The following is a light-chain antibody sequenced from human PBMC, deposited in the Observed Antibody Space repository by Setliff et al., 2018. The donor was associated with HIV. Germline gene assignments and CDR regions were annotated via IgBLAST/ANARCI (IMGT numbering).Light chain of an antibody. CDR3: CSNTGSNTFV. CDR2: QAT. Sequence: QSALAQPASVSGSPGQSLTISCTGTSNDVGRYDLVTWYQQHPARAPKLIIYQATRRPSGVSNRFSGSKSGNVASLTISGLQAEDEADYYFCSNTGSNTFVFGTGTKVTVL. J-gene: IGLJ1*01. V-gene: IGLV2-23*01. CDR1: SNDVGRYDL.